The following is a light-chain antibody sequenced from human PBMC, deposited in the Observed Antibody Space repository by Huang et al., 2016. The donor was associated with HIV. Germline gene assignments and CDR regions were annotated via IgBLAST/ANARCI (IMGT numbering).Light chain of an antibody. CDR1: QTVLYSLNTKNY. J-gene: IGKJ1*01. V-gene: IGKV4-1*01. CDR3: LQYYSVPQT. CDR2: WAT. Sequence: DIVMTQSPDSLAVSPVERVTINCKSSQTVLYSLNTKNYLAWFQQKPGRPPKLLIYWATTRESGVPDRFSGSGSGTDFTLTINNLQAEDVAVYFCLQYYSVPQTFGHGTKVEIK.